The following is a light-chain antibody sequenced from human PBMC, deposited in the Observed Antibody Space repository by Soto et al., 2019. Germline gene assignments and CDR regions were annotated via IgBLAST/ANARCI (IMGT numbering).Light chain of an antibody. J-gene: IGKJ4*01. CDR2: DAS. CDR1: QSVSIY. CDR3: QQYDDWPFT. V-gene: IGKV3-11*01. Sequence: EIVLTRSPATLSLTPWERATFSCRASQSVSIYLAWYQQKPGQAPRLLIYDASNRATGIPAKFSGSGSGTDFTLTISRLEPEDFAVYYCQQYDDWPFTFGGGTKVDIK.